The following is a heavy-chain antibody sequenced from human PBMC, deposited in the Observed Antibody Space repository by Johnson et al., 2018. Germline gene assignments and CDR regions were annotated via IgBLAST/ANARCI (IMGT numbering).Heavy chain of an antibody. CDR2: SSSSGNSV. D-gene: IGHD3-16*01. J-gene: IGHJ4*02. CDR1: GFTLRSYS. CDR3: ARDLKGEEWPSGF. Sequence: VQLVESGGGVVQPGSSLRLSCVASGFTLRSYSMNWVRKAPGTGLEWVSYSSSSGNSVYYADSVKGRFTISRDNAKNSLFLQMNSLRDEDTGVYYGARDLKGEEWPSGFWGQGTLVIVSS. V-gene: IGHV3-48*02.